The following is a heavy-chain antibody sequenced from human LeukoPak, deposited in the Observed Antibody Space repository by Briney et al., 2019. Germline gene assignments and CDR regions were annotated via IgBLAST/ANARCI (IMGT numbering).Heavy chain of an antibody. V-gene: IGHV3-30*18. Sequence: GGSLRLSCAASGFTFNTYGMHWVRQAPGKGLEWVATISYDGSDKYYADSVKGRFTISRDNSKNTLYLQMNSLRAEDTAVYYCAKEKYSSGWYLDYWGQGTLVTVSS. J-gene: IGHJ4*02. CDR3: AKEKYSSGWYLDY. CDR2: ISYDGSDK. CDR1: GFTFNTYG. D-gene: IGHD6-19*01.